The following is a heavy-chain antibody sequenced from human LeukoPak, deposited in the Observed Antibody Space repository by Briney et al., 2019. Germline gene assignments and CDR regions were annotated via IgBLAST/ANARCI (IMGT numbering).Heavy chain of an antibody. V-gene: IGHV3-30*18. D-gene: IGHD3-16*01. CDR2: ISYDGSYK. J-gene: IGHJ4*02. CDR3: AKDLTGDDNWGFFFPH. CDR1: GFTFDDYT. Sequence: GGSLRLSCAASGFTFDDYTMHWVRQAPGKGLEWVAVISYDGSYKYYVDSVKGRFTISRDNSKNTLSLQMSSLRVEDTAVYFCAKDLTGDDNWGFFFPHWGQGIVVTVSS.